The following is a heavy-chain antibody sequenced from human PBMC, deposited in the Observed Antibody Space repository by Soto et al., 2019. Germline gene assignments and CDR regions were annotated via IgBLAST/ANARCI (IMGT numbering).Heavy chain of an antibody. CDR2: INPSGGST. V-gene: IGHV1-46*03. D-gene: IGHD5-12*01. Sequence: ASVKVSCKASGYTFTSYYMHWVRQAPGQGLEWMGIINPSGGSTSYAQKFQGRVTMTRDTSTSTVYMELSSLRSEDTAVYYCARDGGFREYSGYDLGASDAFDSWGQATMVTVSS. J-gene: IGHJ3*02. CDR3: ARDGGFREYSGYDLGASDAFDS. CDR1: GYTFTSYY.